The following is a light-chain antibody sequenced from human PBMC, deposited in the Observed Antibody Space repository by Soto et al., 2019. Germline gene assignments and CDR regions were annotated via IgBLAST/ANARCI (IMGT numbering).Light chain of an antibody. CDR3: QVWDTMNDHYV. V-gene: IGLV3-21*04. Sequence: SYELTQPLSVSVAPGKTARIACGGNNIGSKSVHWYQQKPGQAPVLVMSYDSDRPSGIPERFSGSNSGNTATLTISRVEAGDEADYYCQVWDTMNDHYVFGTGTKVTVL. J-gene: IGLJ1*01. CDR1: NIGSKS. CDR2: YDS.